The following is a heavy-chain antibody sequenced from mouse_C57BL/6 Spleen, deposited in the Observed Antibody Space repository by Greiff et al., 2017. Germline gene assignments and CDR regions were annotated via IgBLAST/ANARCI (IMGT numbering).Heavy chain of an antibody. Sequence: QVQLLQSGAELARPGASVTLSCKASGYTFTSYGISWVQPRTGQGLEWIGEIYPRSGNTYYNEKFKGKATLTADKSSNAAYMELRSLTSEDSAVYFCAREDYRGYFDVGGTGTTGTVSS. CDR3: AREDYRGYFDV. CDR2: IYPRSGNT. V-gene: IGHV1-81*01. CDR1: GYTFTSYG. D-gene: IGHD2-4*01. J-gene: IGHJ1*03.